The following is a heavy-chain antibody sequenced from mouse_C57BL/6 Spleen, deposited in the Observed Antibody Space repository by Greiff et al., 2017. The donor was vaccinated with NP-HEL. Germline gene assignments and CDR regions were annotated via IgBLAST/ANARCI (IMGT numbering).Heavy chain of an antibody. CDR2: INPNNGGT. CDR3: ARRTYDGYYVNYFDY. D-gene: IGHD2-3*01. V-gene: IGHV1-18*01. Sequence: VQLQQSGPELVKPGASVKIPCKASGYTFTDYNMDWVKQSHGKSLEWIGDINPNNGGTIYNQKFKGKATLTVDKSSSTAYMELRCLTSEDTAVYYCARRTYDGYYVNYFDYWGQGTTLTVSS. J-gene: IGHJ2*01. CDR1: GYTFTDYN.